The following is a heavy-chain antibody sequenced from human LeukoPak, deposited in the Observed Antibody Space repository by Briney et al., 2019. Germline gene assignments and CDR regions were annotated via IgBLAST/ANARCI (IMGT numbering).Heavy chain of an antibody. CDR2: IYYSGST. CDR1: GGSISSYY. Sequence: SETLSLTCTVSGGSISSYYWSWIRQPPGKGLEWIGYIYYSGSTNYNPSLKSRVTISVDTSKNQFSLKLSSVTAADTAVYYCARGDTAMVKEEYYYYYGMDVWGQGTTVTVSS. D-gene: IGHD5-18*01. J-gene: IGHJ6*02. CDR3: ARGDTAMVKEEYYYYYGMDV. V-gene: IGHV4-59*01.